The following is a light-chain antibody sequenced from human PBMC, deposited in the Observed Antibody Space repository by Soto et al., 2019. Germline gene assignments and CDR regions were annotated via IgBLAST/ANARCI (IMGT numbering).Light chain of an antibody. CDR2: DVS. CDR1: SSDVGGYNY. Sequence: QSALTQPASVSGSPGQSITISCTGTSSDVGGYNYVSWYQQHPGKAPKLMIYDVSNRPSGVSNRFSGSKSGNTASLTISGLQAEDEADYYCCSYTSGSTLVVFGGGTQLTVL. V-gene: IGLV2-14*01. CDR3: CSYTSGSTLVV. J-gene: IGLJ2*01.